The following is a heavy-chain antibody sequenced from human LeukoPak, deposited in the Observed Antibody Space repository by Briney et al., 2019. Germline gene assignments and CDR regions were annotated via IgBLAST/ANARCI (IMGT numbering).Heavy chain of an antibody. J-gene: IGHJ4*02. Sequence: GSLRLSCVASGITFTGNWHWVRQAPGKGLVWVSLIRSDGSSTSYADSVKGRFTISRDSAKNTLYLQMNSLRVEDTAVYYCSPIGAGYWGQGTLVTVSS. D-gene: IGHD4/OR15-4a*01. CDR3: SPIGAGY. CDR2: IRSDGSST. CDR1: GITFTGNW. V-gene: IGHV3-74*01.